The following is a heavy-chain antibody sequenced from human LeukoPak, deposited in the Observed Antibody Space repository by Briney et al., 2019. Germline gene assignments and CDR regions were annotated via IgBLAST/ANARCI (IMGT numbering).Heavy chain of an antibody. V-gene: IGHV1-18*01. Sequence: ASVKVSCKASGYTFTEYGINWVRQAPGHGLEWMGWVSPYNGDTRYTQKFQGRVTLTTDTSTNTAYMELRSLTSDDTAVYYCARVGCSLRAFDIWGQGTMITVSS. CDR1: GYTFTEYG. D-gene: IGHD3-10*02. J-gene: IGHJ3*02. CDR3: ARVGCSLRAFDI. CDR2: VSPYNGDT.